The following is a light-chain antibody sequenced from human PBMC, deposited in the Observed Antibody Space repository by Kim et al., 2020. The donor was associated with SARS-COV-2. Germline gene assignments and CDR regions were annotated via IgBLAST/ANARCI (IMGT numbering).Light chain of an antibody. V-gene: IGKV3-15*01. CDR3: QQYDEWPWT. CDR1: KRVNDN. J-gene: IGKJ1*01. Sequence: VSPGEQVTLSCRSTKRVNDNLAWYQQKPGQPPRLLVYGGSVTPTYIPARFSGSGSKTEYTLTVTSLQSEDFAIYYCQQYDEWPWTFGQGTKVDIK. CDR2: GGS.